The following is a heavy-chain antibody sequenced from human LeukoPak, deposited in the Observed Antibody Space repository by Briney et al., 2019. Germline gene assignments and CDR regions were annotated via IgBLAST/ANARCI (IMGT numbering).Heavy chain of an antibody. CDR2: ISSDGSNE. J-gene: IGHJ6*01. V-gene: IGHV3-30*18. CDR3: SKDRIYGCNFRGIYV. Sequence: GGSLRLSCAAPRLHFSDYGMDWVRQAPGKGLEWVAVISSDGSNEYYADSVRGRSTISRDNSKTTGYMQMRSLRGEAKTVYYISKDRIYGCNFRGIYVCWQGTTVSVSS. D-gene: IGHD5-12*01. CDR1: RLHFSDYG.